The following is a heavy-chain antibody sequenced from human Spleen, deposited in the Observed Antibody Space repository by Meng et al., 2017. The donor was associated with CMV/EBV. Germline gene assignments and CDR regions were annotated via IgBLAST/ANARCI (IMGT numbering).Heavy chain of an antibody. CDR3: AREHGGNSEHYSCMDV. D-gene: IGHD4-23*01. J-gene: IGHJ6*02. Sequence: GESLKISCAASGFTFRSFWMSWVRQAPGTGLEWVANIRQDGSEIHYVDPVKGRFTISRDNAKNSLFLQMNSLRAEDTAVYFCAREHGGNSEHYSCMDVWGQGTTVTVSS. CDR1: GFTFRSFW. CDR2: IRQDGSEI. V-gene: IGHV3-7*01.